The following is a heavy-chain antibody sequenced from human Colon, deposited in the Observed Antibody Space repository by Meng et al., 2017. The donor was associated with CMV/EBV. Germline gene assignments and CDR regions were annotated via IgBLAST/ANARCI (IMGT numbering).Heavy chain of an antibody. V-gene: IGHV3-23*01. CDR2: IRGSGGNT. Sequence: NYAMAWVRQAPGKGLEWVGVIRGSGGNTQGADSVKGRFTISRDNSENTLYLHMNSLRPEDTAVYYCAKDEYYDRSGYYSSNYFDYWGQGTLVTVSS. J-gene: IGHJ4*02. D-gene: IGHD3-22*01. CDR3: AKDEYYDRSGYYSSNYFDY. CDR1: NYA.